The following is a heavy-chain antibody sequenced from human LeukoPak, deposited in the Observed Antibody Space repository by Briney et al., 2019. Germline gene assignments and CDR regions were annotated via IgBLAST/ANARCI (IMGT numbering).Heavy chain of an antibody. CDR3: ARGRRSSGWYGNY. J-gene: IGHJ4*02. Sequence: GASVKVSCKASGYTFTSYGISWVRQAPGQGLEWMGWMNPNSGNTGYAQKFQGRVTMTRNTSISTAYMELSSLRSEDTAVYYCARGRRSSGWYGNYWGQGTLVTVSS. V-gene: IGHV1-8*02. CDR1: GYTFTSYG. D-gene: IGHD6-19*01. CDR2: MNPNSGNT.